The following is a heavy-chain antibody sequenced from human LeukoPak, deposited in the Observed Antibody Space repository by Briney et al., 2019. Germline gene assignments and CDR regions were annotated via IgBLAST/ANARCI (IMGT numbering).Heavy chain of an antibody. Sequence: GSLRLSCAASGFTFSSYAMSWVRQAPGKGLEWVSVISGSGGSTYYADSVKGRFTISRDNSKNTLYLQVNSLRAEDTAVYYCAKTPVVVVVAAAYFDSWGQGTLVTVSS. V-gene: IGHV3-23*01. D-gene: IGHD2-15*01. J-gene: IGHJ4*02. CDR2: ISGSGGST. CDR1: GFTFSSYA. CDR3: AKTPVVVVVAAAYFDS.